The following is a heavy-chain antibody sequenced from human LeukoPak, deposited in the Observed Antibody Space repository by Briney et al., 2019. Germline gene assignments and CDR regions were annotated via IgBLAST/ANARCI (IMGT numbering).Heavy chain of an antibody. CDR3: ARAASGSSQYYFDY. D-gene: IGHD1-26*01. CDR1: GYTFTSYG. Sequence: ASVKVSCKASGYTFTSYGISWVRQAPGQGLEWMGWISAYNGNTNYAQKLQGRVTMTTDTSTSTAYMELRSLRSDDTAVYYCARAASGSSQYYFDYWGQGTLVTVSS. V-gene: IGHV1-18*01. J-gene: IGHJ4*02. CDR2: ISAYNGNT.